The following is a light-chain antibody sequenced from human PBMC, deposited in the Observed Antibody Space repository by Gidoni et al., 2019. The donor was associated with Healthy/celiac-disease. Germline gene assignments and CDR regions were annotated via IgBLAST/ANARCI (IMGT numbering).Light chain of an antibody. CDR1: QDIRNY. Sequence: DIQMTQSPSSLSASVGDRVTITCQASQDIRNYLNWYQQKPGKAPKLLIYDASNLETGVPSSFSGSRSGTDFSFTISSLQPEDIAKYYCHQYDSPPYTFGPGTKLEIK. CDR2: DAS. V-gene: IGKV1-33*01. J-gene: IGKJ2*01. CDR3: HQYDSPPYT.